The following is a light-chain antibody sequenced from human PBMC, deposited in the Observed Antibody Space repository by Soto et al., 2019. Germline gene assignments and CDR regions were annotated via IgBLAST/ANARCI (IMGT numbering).Light chain of an antibody. J-gene: IGLJ1*01. CDR1: SSDVGPYNC. Sequence: QSALTQPASVSGSPGQSITISCTGTSSDVGPYNCVSWYQHHPGKAPKLIIYEVSNRPSGVSNRFSGSKSGITASLTISGLQTEDEADYYCSSYTSSSTYVFGTGTKVTVL. CDR3: SSYTSSSTYV. V-gene: IGLV2-14*01. CDR2: EVS.